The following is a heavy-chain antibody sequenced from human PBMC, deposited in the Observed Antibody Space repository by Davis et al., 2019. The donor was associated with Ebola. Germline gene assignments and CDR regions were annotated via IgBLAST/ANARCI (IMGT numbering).Heavy chain of an antibody. Sequence: ASVKVSCKASGYTFTSYGISWVRQAPGQGLEWMGWIHPKNGDTNHAQKFQGRVTMTRDTSISTAYMELSRLRSDDTAVYYCARDRDPGSGSYLSAYFDYWGQGTLVTVSS. CDR1: GYTFTSYG. V-gene: IGHV1-2*02. CDR3: ARDRDPGSGSYLSAYFDY. J-gene: IGHJ4*02. CDR2: IHPKNGDT. D-gene: IGHD1-26*01.